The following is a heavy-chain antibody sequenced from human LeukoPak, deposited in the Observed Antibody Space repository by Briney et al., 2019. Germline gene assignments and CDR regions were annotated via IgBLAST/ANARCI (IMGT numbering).Heavy chain of an antibody. Sequence: SETLSLTCAVYGGSFSGYYWSWIRQPPGKGLEWIGEISHSGSTNYNPSLKSRVTISVDTSKNQFSLKLSSVTAADTAVYYCARGRVVPAASFDYWGQGTLVTVSS. J-gene: IGHJ4*02. V-gene: IGHV4-34*01. CDR2: ISHSGST. CDR1: GGSFSGYY. D-gene: IGHD2-2*01. CDR3: ARGRVVPAASFDY.